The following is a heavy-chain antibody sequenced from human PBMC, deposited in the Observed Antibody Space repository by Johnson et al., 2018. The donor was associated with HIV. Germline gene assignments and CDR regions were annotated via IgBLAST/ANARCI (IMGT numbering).Heavy chain of an antibody. CDR3: ARGSLYYYDSSGWGAFDI. Sequence: VQLVESGGGVVQPGRSLRLSCAASGFTVSSNYMSWVRQAPGKGLEWVSVIYSGGSTYYAKSVKGRFTISRDNSKNTLYLQMGSLRAEDMAVYYCARGSLYYYDSSGWGAFDIWGQGTMVTVSS. D-gene: IGHD3-22*01. V-gene: IGHV3-66*01. CDR1: GFTVSSNY. J-gene: IGHJ3*02. CDR2: IYSGGST.